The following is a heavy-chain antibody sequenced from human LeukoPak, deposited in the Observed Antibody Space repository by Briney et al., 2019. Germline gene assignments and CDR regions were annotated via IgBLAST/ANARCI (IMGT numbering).Heavy chain of an antibody. CDR1: GYTFTGYY. CDR2: INPNSGGT. D-gene: IGHD5-12*01. V-gene: IGHV1-2*02. CDR3: ARPDVDIVATTKFDY. Sequence: ASVKVSCKASGYTFTGYYMHWVRQAPGQGLEWMGWINPNSGGTNYARKFQGRVTMTRDTSISTAYMELSRLRSDDTAVYYCARPDVDIVATTKFDYWGQGTLVTVSS. J-gene: IGHJ4*02.